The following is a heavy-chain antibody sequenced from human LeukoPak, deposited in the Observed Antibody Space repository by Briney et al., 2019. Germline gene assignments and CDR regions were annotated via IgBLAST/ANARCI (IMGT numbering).Heavy chain of an antibody. J-gene: IGHJ6*03. CDR3: AKGSYYCDSNSCPQYYYYMDV. CDR2: IRYDGSDK. D-gene: IGHD2-2*01. CDR1: GFTFSSYG. V-gene: IGHV3-30*02. Sequence: GGSLRLSCAASGFTFSSYGMHWVRQAPGKGLEWVAFIRYDGSDKYYADSVKGRFTISRDQSKNTLYLQMNSLRAEDTAVYYCAKGSYYCDSNSCPQYYYYMDVWGKGTTVTVSS.